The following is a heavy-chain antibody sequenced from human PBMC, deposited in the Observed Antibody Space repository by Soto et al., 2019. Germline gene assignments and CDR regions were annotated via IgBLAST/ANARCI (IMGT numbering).Heavy chain of an antibody. D-gene: IGHD3-3*01. CDR1: GYTFTGYY. Sequence: SVKVSCKASGYTFTGYYMHWVRQAPGQGLEWMGWINPNSGGTNYAQKFQGRVTMTRDTSISTAYMELSRLRSDDTAVYYCARDRGWDYDFWSGYYRSPYYYYGMDVWGQGTTVTAP. V-gene: IGHV1-2*02. J-gene: IGHJ6*02. CDR2: INPNSGGT. CDR3: ARDRGWDYDFWSGYYRSPYYYYGMDV.